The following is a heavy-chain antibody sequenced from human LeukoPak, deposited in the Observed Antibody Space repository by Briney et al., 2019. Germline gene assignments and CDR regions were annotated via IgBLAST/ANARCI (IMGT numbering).Heavy chain of an antibody. V-gene: IGHV1-69*01. Sequence: SVKVSCKASGGTFSSYAISWVRQAPGQGLEWMGGIIPIFGTANYAQKFQGRVTITADEFTSTAYMELSSLRSEDTAVYYCARESDLYCSSTSCRFDPWGQGTLVTVSS. CDR1: GGTFSSYA. CDR2: IIPIFGTA. CDR3: ARESDLYCSSTSCRFDP. J-gene: IGHJ5*02. D-gene: IGHD2-2*01.